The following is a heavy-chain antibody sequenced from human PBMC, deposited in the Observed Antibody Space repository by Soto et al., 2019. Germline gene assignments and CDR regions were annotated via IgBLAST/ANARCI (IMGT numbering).Heavy chain of an antibody. V-gene: IGHV3-74*01. CDR1: GFTSSSYW. D-gene: IGHD3-22*01. Sequence: GGSLRLSCAASGFTSSSYWIHWVRQAPGKGLVWVSRISNDGSSTNYADSVKGRFTISRDNAKNTVYLQMNSLRAEDTAVYYCARDTYYYDSNDHCAANAFDTWGQGTMVTVSS. CDR3: ARDTYYYDSNDHCAANAFDT. J-gene: IGHJ3*02. CDR2: ISNDGSST.